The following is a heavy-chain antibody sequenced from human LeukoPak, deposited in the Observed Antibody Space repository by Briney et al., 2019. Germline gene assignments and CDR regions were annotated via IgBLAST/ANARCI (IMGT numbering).Heavy chain of an antibody. J-gene: IGHJ1*01. CDR2: IYYSGST. CDR3: ANCGGDGVPYFQH. CDR1: GGSISSGDYY. Sequence: PSETLSLTCTVSGGSISSGDYYWSWIRQPPGKGLEWIGYIYYSGSTYYNPSLKSRVTITVDTSKNQFSLKLSSVTAADTAVYYCANCGGDGVPYFQHWGQGTLVTVSS. D-gene: IGHD2-21*02. V-gene: IGHV4-30-4*01.